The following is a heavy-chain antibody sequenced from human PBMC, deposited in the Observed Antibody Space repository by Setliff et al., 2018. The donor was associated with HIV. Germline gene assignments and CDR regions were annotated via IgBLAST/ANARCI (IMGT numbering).Heavy chain of an antibody. CDR2: ISDSGSRI. Sequence: PGGSLRLSCVASGFTFSSGAMSWVRQAPGKGLEWVAAISDSGSRIYYADSVKGRFTISRDNSKNTLYLQMNSLRAEDTAVYYCAKETLITIFGAVTRVFFDYWGQGTLVTVSS. CDR3: AKETLITIFGAVTRVFFDY. V-gene: IGHV3-23*01. CDR1: GFTFSSGA. D-gene: IGHD3-3*01. J-gene: IGHJ4*02.